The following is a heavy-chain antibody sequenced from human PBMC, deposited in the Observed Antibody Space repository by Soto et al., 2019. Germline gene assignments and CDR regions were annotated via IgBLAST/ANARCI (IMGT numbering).Heavy chain of an antibody. Sequence: QVQLQQWGAGLLKPSETLSLTCAVYGGSFSGYYWSWIRQPPGKGLEWSGEINHSGSTNYNPSLKSRVTISVDTSKNQFSLKLSSVTAADTAVYYCARGITVRWFDPWGQGTLVTVSS. CDR2: INHSGST. J-gene: IGHJ5*02. D-gene: IGHD4-17*01. CDR3: ARGITVRWFDP. V-gene: IGHV4-34*01. CDR1: GGSFSGYY.